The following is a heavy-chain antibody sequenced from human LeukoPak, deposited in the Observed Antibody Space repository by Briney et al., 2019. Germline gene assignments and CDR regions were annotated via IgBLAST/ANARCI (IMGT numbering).Heavy chain of an antibody. J-gene: IGHJ4*02. Sequence: SQTLSLTCAVSGGSISSYYWSWIRQPPGKGLEWIGYIYYSGSTNYNPSLKSRVTISVDTSKNQFSLKLSSVTAADTAVYYCARRVGIAAPFDYWGQGTLVTVSS. CDR2: IYYSGST. V-gene: IGHV4-59*08. D-gene: IGHD6-13*01. CDR3: ARRVGIAAPFDY. CDR1: GGSISSYY.